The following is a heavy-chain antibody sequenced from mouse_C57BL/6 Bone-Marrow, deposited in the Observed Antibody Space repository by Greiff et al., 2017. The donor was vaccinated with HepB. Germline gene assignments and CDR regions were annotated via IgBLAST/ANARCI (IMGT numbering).Heavy chain of an antibody. D-gene: IGHD1-1*01. Sequence: EVKLEESGPGLVKPSQSLSLTCSVTGYSITSGYYWNWIRQFPGNKLEWMGYISYDGSNNYNPSLKNRISITRDTSKNQFFLKLNSVTTEDTATYYCATPYGSSPWFAYWGQGTLVTVSA. CDR2: ISYDGSN. J-gene: IGHJ3*01. CDR1: GYSITSGYY. V-gene: IGHV3-6*01. CDR3: ATPYGSSPWFAY.